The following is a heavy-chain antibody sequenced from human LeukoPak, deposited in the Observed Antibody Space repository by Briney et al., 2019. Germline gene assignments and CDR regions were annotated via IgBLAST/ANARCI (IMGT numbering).Heavy chain of an antibody. D-gene: IGHD4-11*01. CDR3: ARDSTTVTTFPLLGWFDP. CDR2: INPSGGST. Sequence: GASVKVSCKASGYTFTSYYMHWVRQAPGQGLEWMGIINPSGGSTSYAQKFQGRVTMTRDMSTSTVYMELSSLRSEDTAVYYCARDSTTVTTFPLLGWFDPWGQGTLVTVSS. V-gene: IGHV1-46*01. J-gene: IGHJ5*02. CDR1: GYTFTSYY.